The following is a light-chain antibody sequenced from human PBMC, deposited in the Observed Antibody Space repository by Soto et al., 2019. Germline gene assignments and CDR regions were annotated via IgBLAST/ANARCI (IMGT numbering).Light chain of an antibody. J-gene: IGLJ2*01. CDR1: RSNIGSNY. CDR2: RNS. Sequence: QSVLTHPPSASGTPGQRVTISCSGSRSNIGSNYVYWYQQLPGTVPQLLIYRNSERPSGVPDRFSGSKSGTSASLAISGLRSEDEADYYCAAWDDSLSGVVFGGGTKLTVL. CDR3: AAWDDSLSGVV. V-gene: IGLV1-47*01.